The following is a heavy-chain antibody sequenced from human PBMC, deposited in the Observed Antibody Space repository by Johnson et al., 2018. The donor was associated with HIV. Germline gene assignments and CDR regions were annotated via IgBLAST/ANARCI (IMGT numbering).Heavy chain of an antibody. CDR2: ISYDGSNK. J-gene: IGHJ3*02. Sequence: QVQLLESGGGLVKPGGSLRLSCAASGFTFSNAWMSWVRQAPGKGLEWVAVISYDGSNKYYADSVKGRFTISRDNAKNSLYLQMNSLRAEDTALYYCARVWYSSSWYGDAFDIWGQGTMVTVSS. V-gene: IGHV3-30*03. D-gene: IGHD6-13*01. CDR1: GFTFSNAW. CDR3: ARVWYSSSWYGDAFDI.